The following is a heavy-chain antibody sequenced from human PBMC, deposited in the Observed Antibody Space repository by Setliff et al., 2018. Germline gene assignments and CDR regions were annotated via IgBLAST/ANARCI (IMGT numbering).Heavy chain of an antibody. D-gene: IGHD3-10*01. CDR1: GGSISSHY. CDR2: IYYSGST. CDR3: ARGKLLWFGELRAQYYFDY. J-gene: IGHJ4*02. V-gene: IGHV4-59*11. Sequence: KPSETLSLTCTVSGGSISSHYWSWIRQPPGMGLEWIGSIYYSGSTNYNPSLKSRVTISVDTSKNQFSLKLSSVTAADTAVYYCARGKLLWFGELRAQYYFDYWGQGTLVTVSS.